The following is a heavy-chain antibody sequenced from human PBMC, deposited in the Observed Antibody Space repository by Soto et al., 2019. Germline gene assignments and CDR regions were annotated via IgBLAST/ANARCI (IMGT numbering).Heavy chain of an antibody. CDR1: GYTFTGYY. J-gene: IGHJ5*02. V-gene: IGHV1-2*02. CDR2: INPNSGGT. Sequence: ASVKVSCKASGYTFTGYYMHWVRQAPGQGLEWMGWINPNSGGTNYAQKFQGRVTMTRDTSISTAYMELSRLRSDDTAVYYCERDSASYDSSVYWFDTWGQGTLVTVSS. D-gene: IGHD3-22*01. CDR3: ERDSASYDSSVYWFDT.